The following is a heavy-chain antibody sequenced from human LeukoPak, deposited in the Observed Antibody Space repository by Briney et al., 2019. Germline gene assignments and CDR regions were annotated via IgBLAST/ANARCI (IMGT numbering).Heavy chain of an antibody. D-gene: IGHD2-2*01. J-gene: IGHJ4*02. Sequence: LRLSCAASGFTFSSYAMSWVRQAPGKGLEWIGYIYYSGSTYYNPSLKSRVTISVDTSKNQFSLKLSSVTAADTAVYYCARASRYQLLFDYWGQGTLVTVSS. CDR3: ARASRYQLLFDY. CDR1: GFTFSSYA. V-gene: IGHV4-30-4*08. CDR2: IYYSGST.